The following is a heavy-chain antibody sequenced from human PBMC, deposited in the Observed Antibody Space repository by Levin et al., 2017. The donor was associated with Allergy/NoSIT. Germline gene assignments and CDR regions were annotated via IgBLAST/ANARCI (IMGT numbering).Heavy chain of an antibody. V-gene: IGHV3-11*01. J-gene: IGHJ6*02. Sequence: LSLTCAASGFTFSDYYMSWIRQAPGKGLEWVSYISSSGSTIYYADSVKGRFTISRDNAKNSLYLQMNSLRAEDTAVYYCARDRGFTKGYYYGMDVWGQGTTVTVSS. CDR2: ISSSGSTI. CDR3: ARDRGFTKGYYYGMDV. D-gene: IGHD3-10*01. CDR1: GFTFSDYY.